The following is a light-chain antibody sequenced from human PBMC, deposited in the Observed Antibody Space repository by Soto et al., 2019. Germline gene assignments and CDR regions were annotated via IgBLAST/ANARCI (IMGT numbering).Light chain of an antibody. J-gene: IGKJ2*01. CDR1: EDISYW. V-gene: IGKV1D-12*01. CDR3: QQANSFPYT. Sequence: DIQMTQTPSSVSASVGRSGTITCRASEDISYWVAWYQQKPGKAAKLLIHAASSLHSGVPSRFSGSGSGTDFTLTITGLQPEDFATYYCQQANSFPYTFGQGTKVEIK. CDR2: AAS.